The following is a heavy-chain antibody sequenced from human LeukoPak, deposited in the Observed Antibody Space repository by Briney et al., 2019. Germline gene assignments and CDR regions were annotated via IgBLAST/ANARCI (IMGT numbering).Heavy chain of an antibody. CDR1: GGSISSSRYY. V-gene: IGHV4-39*07. Sequence: SGTLSLTCTVSGGSISSSRYYWGWIRQPPGKGLEWLRSIYYSGSTYYNPSLKSRVTISVDTSKNQFSLKLNSVTAADTAVYYCARVASYSSVDASDIWGQGTMVTVSS. D-gene: IGHD6-13*01. J-gene: IGHJ3*02. CDR2: IYYSGST. CDR3: ARVASYSSVDASDI.